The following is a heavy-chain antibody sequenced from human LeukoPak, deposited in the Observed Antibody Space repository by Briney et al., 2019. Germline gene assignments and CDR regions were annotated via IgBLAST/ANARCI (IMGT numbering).Heavy chain of an antibody. D-gene: IGHD6-19*01. CDR1: GYTFATYG. V-gene: IGHV1-18*01. Sequence: ASVKVSCKASGYTFATYGISWVRQAPGQGLEWMGWISTYNGNTNYAQKFQGRVTMTTDTSTSTAYMELRSLRSDDTAVYYCARVGSGWPTDSEYWGQGTLVTVSS. CDR3: ARVGSGWPTDSEY. J-gene: IGHJ4*02. CDR2: ISTYNGNT.